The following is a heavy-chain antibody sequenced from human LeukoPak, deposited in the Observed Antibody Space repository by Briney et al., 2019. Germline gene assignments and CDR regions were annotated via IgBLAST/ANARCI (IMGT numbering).Heavy chain of an antibody. V-gene: IGHV3-74*01. CDR2: INSDGSST. J-gene: IGHJ6*03. Sequence: GGSLRLSCAASGFTFSSYWMHWVRQAPGKGLVWVSRINSDGSSTSYADSVKGRFTISRDNAKNTLYLQMNSLRAEDTAVYYCAREGIAAAGTGIYYYYYYMDVWGKGTTVTVSS. D-gene: IGHD6-13*01. CDR3: AREGIAAAGTGIYYYYYYMDV. CDR1: GFTFSSYW.